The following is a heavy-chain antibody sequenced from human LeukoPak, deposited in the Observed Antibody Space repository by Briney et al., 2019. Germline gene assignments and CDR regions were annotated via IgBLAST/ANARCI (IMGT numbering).Heavy chain of an antibody. CDR2: MNPNSGNT. CDR3: ARGSSSSPRYYYYYMDV. V-gene: IGHV1-8*03. D-gene: IGHD6-6*01. Sequence: GASVKVSCKASGYTFTSYDINWVRQATGQGLEWMGWMNPNSGNTGYAQKFQGRVTITRNTSISTAYMELSSLRSEDTAVYYCARGSSSSPRYYYYYMDVWGKGTTVTVSS. CDR1: GYTFTSYD. J-gene: IGHJ6*03.